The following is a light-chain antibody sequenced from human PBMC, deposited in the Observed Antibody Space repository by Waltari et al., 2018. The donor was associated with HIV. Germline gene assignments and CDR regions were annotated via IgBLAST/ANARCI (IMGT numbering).Light chain of an antibody. Sequence: QSALTQPASVSGSPGQSITISCTGTSSDVGGYNYVSWYQQHPGKAPKPMIYEVSNRPSGVSKLFSGSKSGNTASLTISGLQAEDEADYYCSSYTSSSLVVFGGGTKLTVL. V-gene: IGLV2-14*01. CDR1: SSDVGGYNY. CDR2: EVS. J-gene: IGLJ2*01. CDR3: SSYTSSSLVV.